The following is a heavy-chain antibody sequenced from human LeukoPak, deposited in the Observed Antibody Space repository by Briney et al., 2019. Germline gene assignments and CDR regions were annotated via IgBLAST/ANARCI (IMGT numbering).Heavy chain of an antibody. Sequence: AGGSLRLSCAASGFTFSSYSMTWVRQAPGKGLEWVSSISSSSSYIYYADSVKGRFTISRDNAKNSLYLQMNSLRAEDTAVYYCARWDYYDSSGYHLLGAFDIWGQGTMVTVSS. V-gene: IGHV3-21*01. CDR2: ISSSSSYI. CDR1: GFTFSSYS. CDR3: ARWDYYDSSGYHLLGAFDI. D-gene: IGHD3-22*01. J-gene: IGHJ3*02.